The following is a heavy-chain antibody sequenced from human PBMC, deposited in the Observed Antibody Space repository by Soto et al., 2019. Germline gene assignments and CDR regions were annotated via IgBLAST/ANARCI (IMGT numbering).Heavy chain of an antibody. V-gene: IGHV6-1*01. CDR2: AYYRSQWYY. D-gene: IGHD4-4*01. J-gene: IGHJ6*02. CDR1: GDSVSSNSAA. CDR3: TKQKGYSRTCNRMAV. Sequence: PSQTLSLTCAISGDSVSSNSAAWNWIRQSPSRGLEWLGRAYYRSQWYYDSAVSVRSRITVIPDTSKNQFSLQLNSVTPEDTAVYYCTKQKGYSRTCNRMAVCGQGTTVTVSS.